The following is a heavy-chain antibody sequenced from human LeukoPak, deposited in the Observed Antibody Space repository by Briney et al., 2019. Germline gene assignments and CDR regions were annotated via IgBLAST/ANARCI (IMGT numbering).Heavy chain of an antibody. J-gene: IGHJ1*01. CDR1: GFTFSSYA. CDR3: ANFPDYYDSSGYYVPGYFQH. V-gene: IGHV3-23*01. D-gene: IGHD3-22*01. CDR2: ISGSGGST. Sequence: PGGSLRLSCAASGFTFSSYAMSWVRQAPGQGLEWVSAISGSGGSTYYADSVKGRFTISRDNSKNTLYLQMNSLRAEDTAVYYCANFPDYYDSSGYYVPGYFQHWGQGTLVTVSS.